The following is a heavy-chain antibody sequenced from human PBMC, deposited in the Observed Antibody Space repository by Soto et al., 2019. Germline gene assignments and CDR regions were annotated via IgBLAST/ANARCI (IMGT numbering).Heavy chain of an antibody. V-gene: IGHV3-23*01. CDR1: GFTFSNYA. J-gene: IGHJ3*01. CDR3: VREGSGWSSRGSLDF. Sequence: GGSLRLSCAASGFTFSNYAMNWVRQAPGKGLEWVSVISGSGGSASYADSVQGRFTISRDNSNNTLYLQMNSLRAEDTAIYSCVREGSGWSSRGSLDFWGRGTMVTVSS. D-gene: IGHD6-19*01. CDR2: ISGSGGSA.